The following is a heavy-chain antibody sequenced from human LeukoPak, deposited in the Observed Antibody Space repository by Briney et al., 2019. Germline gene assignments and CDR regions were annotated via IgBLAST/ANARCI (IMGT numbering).Heavy chain of an antibody. D-gene: IGHD3-10*01. CDR2: ISSSSSYI. CDR1: GFTFSSYS. CDR3: ARDTYYYRSGSLY. J-gene: IGHJ4*02. Sequence: GGSLRLSCAASGFTFSSYSMNWVRQAPGKGLEWASSISSSSSYIYYADSVKGRFTISRDNAKNSLYLQMNSLRAEDTAVYYCARDTYYYRSGSLYWGQGTLVTVSS. V-gene: IGHV3-21*01.